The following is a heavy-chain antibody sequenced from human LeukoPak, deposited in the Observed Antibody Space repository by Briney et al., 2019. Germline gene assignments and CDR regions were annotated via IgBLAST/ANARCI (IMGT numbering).Heavy chain of an antibody. Sequence: GGSLRLSCAASGFTVSSNYMSWVRQAPGKGLEWVSVIYSGGSTYYADSVKGRFTISRDNSKNTLYLQMNSLRAEDTAVYYCARTQYGYSSHWFDPWGQGTLVTVSS. CDR3: ARTQYGYSSHWFDP. J-gene: IGHJ5*02. D-gene: IGHD5-18*01. CDR1: GFTVSSNY. V-gene: IGHV3-53*01. CDR2: IYSGGST.